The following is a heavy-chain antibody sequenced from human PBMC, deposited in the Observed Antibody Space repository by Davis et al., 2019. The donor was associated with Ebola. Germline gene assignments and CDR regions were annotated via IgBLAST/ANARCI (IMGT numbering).Heavy chain of an antibody. CDR3: ARTRWLRGIYFDY. D-gene: IGHD5-12*01. V-gene: IGHV3-7*01. J-gene: IGHJ4*02. CDR2: IKQDGSEK. Sequence: GESLKISCAASGFTFSNYWMSWVRQAPGKGLEWVANIKQDGSEKYYVDSVKGRFTISRDNAKNSLYLQMNSLRAEDTAVYYCARTRWLRGIYFDYWGQGTLVTVSS. CDR1: GFTFSNYW.